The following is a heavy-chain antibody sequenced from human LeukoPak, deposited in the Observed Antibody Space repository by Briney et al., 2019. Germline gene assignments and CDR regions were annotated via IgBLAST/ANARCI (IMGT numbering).Heavy chain of an antibody. D-gene: IGHD6-19*01. CDR3: AKVGYGWYEVDY. CDR2: IRYEGSEG. J-gene: IGHJ4*02. Sequence: GGSLRLSCAASGFTFSTYGMHWVRQAPGKGLDWVAFIRYEGSEGYYADSVKDRFTVSRDNSKNTLYLQINSLRVEDTAVYYCAKVGYGWYEVDYWGQGTLVTVSS. CDR1: GFTFSTYG. V-gene: IGHV3-30*02.